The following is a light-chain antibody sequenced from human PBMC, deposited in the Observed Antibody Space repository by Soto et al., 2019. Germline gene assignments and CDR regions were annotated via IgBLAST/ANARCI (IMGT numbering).Light chain of an antibody. CDR1: QAIRNY. CDR3: QQLNRYPR. CDR2: RAT. J-gene: IGKJ1*01. V-gene: IGKV1-9*01. Sequence: IQLTQSPSSLSASIGDRVTITCRASQAIRNYLAWYQQKPGQAPKLLIYRATTVLSEVPSRFSGRGSGTEFPLTINSLQPEDFAPYYCQQLNRYPRFGQGTKVEIK.